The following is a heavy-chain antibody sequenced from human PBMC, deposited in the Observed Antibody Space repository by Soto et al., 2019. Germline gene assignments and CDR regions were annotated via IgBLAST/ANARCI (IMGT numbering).Heavy chain of an antibody. V-gene: IGHV4-31*03. Sequence: SETLSLTCTVSGGSISSGGYYWSWIRQHPGKGLEWIGYIYYSGSTYYNPSLKSRVTISVDTSKNQFSLKLSSVTAADTAVYYCASVPAAISYWFDPWGQGTLVTVSS. CDR2: IYYSGST. J-gene: IGHJ5*02. CDR3: ASVPAAISYWFDP. D-gene: IGHD2-2*01. CDR1: GGSISSGGYY.